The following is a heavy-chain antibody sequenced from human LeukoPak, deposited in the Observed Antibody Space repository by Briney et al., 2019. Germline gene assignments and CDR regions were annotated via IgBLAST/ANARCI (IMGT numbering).Heavy chain of an antibody. V-gene: IGHV1-69*05. CDR3: ARGGSGKSQHFDY. Sequence: GASVKVSCKASGGTFSSYAISWVRQAPGQGLEWMGGIIPIFGTAYYAQKFQGRVTITTDESTSTAYMELSSLRSEDTAVYYCARGGSGKSQHFDYWGQGTLVTVSS. D-gene: IGHD3-16*01. J-gene: IGHJ4*02. CDR1: GGTFSSYA. CDR2: IIPIFGTA.